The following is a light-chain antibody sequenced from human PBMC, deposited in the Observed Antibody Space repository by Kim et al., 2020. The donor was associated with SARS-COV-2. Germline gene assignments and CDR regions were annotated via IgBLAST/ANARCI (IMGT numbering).Light chain of an antibody. Sequence: ASVGDRVTITCRASQSINARLAWYQQKPGKAPKLLISKASNVESGVPSRFSGSGSGTEFTLTISSLQPDDFATYYCQRYDTYSKTFGQGTKVDIK. CDR2: KAS. CDR3: QRYDTYSKT. J-gene: IGKJ1*01. CDR1: QSINAR. V-gene: IGKV1-5*03.